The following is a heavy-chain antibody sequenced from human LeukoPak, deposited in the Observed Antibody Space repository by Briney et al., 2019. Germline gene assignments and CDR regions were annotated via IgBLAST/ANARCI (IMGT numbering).Heavy chain of an antibody. CDR3: ARDLNNGSYHWFDP. J-gene: IGHJ5*02. Sequence: PGGSLRLSCAASGFTFSSYGMHWVRQAPGKGLEWVAVIWYGGSNKYYADSVKGRFTISRDNSKNTLYLQMNSLRAEDTAIYYCARDLNNGSYHWFDPWGQGTLVTVSS. CDR1: GFTFSSYG. CDR2: IWYGGSNK. D-gene: IGHD1-26*01. V-gene: IGHV3-33*08.